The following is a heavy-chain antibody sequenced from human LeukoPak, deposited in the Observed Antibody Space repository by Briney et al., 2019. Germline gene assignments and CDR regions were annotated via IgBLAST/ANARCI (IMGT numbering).Heavy chain of an antibody. J-gene: IGHJ6*02. V-gene: IGHV4-39*07. CDR1: GGSISSSSYY. CDR2: IYYSGST. Sequence: SETLSLTCTVSGGSISSSSYYWGWIRQPPGKGLEWIGSIYYSGSTYYNPSLKSRVTISVDTSKNQFSLKLSSVTAADTAVYYCAREEGYCSGGSCYSYYYYYGMDVWGQGTTVTVSS. D-gene: IGHD2-15*01. CDR3: AREEGYCSGGSCYSYYYYYGMDV.